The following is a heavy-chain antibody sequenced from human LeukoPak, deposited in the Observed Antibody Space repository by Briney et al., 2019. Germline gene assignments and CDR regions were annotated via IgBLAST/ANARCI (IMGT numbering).Heavy chain of an antibody. V-gene: IGHV1-69*05. CDR3: AREAYSSGLDY. Sequence: ASVKVSRKASGGTFSSYAISWVRQAPGQGLEWMGRIIPIFGTANYAQKFQGRVTITTDESTSTAYMELSSLRSEDTAVYYCAREAYSSGLDYWGQGTLVTVSS. CDR1: GGTFSSYA. D-gene: IGHD6-19*01. J-gene: IGHJ4*02. CDR2: IIPIFGTA.